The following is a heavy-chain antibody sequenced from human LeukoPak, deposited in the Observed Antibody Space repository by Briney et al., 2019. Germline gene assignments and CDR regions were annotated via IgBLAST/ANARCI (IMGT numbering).Heavy chain of an antibody. CDR2: IYYSGST. CDR3: ARRRGGYNYGDFDY. CDR1: GGSISSYY. D-gene: IGHD5-24*01. J-gene: IGHJ4*02. Sequence: SETLSLTCTVSGGSISSYYWSWIRQPPGKGLEWIGYIYYSGSTNYNPSLKSRVTISVDTSKNQFSLKLSPVTAADTAVYYCARRRGGYNYGDFDYWGQGTLVTVSS. V-gene: IGHV4-59*08.